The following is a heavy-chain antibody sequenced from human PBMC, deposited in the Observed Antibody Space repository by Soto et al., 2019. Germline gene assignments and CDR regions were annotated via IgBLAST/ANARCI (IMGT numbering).Heavy chain of an antibody. J-gene: IGHJ4*02. CDR3: ARDEGGYDILTGYYKAHHFDQ. D-gene: IGHD3-9*01. CDR1: GYTFGHFY. Sequence: QVQLVQSGAEVKKPGDSVKVSCKASGYTFGHFYITWVRQAPGQGLECMGAISPHNRNTNYAEKFRCRVTMTTDTSTTTAYMELRSLRYDDTAVYYCARDEGGYDILTGYYKAHHFDQWGQGALVTVSS. V-gene: IGHV1-18*01. CDR2: ISPHNRNT.